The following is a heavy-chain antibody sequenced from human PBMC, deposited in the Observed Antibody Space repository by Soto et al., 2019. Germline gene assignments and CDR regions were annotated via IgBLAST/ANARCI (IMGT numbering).Heavy chain of an antibody. V-gene: IGHV4-31*03. Sequence: QILLQESGPGLVKPSQTLSLTCTASGASISSGGYYWTWIRQHPGKGLAWIGYVYYGGNTNFNPSLRSRVAMSVDRSKNQFSLELKSVTVADTAVYLCARDRSGSRYFSHLWGQGTLVTVSS. CDR3: ARDRSGSRYFSHL. CDR1: GASISSGGYY. J-gene: IGHJ5*02. CDR2: VYYGGNT. D-gene: IGHD1-26*01.